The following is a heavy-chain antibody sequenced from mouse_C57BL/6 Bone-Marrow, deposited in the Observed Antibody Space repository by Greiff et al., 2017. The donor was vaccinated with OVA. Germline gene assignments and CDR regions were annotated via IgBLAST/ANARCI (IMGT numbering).Heavy chain of an antibody. CDR3: ARGITTAYCYAMDY. J-gene: IGHJ4*01. CDR1: GYAFSSYW. CDR2: IYPGDGDT. V-gene: IGHV1-82*01. Sequence: QVQLKQSGPELVKPGASVKISCKASGYAFSSYWMNWVKQRPGKGLEWIGRIYPGDGDTNYNGKFKGKATLTADKSSSTAYMQLSSLTSEDSAVYFCARGITTAYCYAMDYWGQGTSVTVSS. D-gene: IGHD1-2*01.